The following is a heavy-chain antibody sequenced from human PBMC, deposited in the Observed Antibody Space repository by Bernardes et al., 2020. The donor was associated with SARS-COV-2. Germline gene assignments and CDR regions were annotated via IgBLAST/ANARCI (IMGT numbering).Heavy chain of an antibody. CDR3: AKVRRNNRIAAAKATAYYFDY. CDR1: GFTFSSYA. CDR2: ISGSGGST. V-gene: IGHV3-23*01. J-gene: IGHJ4*02. D-gene: IGHD6-13*01. Sequence: GGSLRLSCAASGFTFSSYAMSWVRQAPGKGLEWVSAISGSGGSTYYADSVKGRFTISRDNSKNTLYLQMNSLRAEDTAVYYCAKVRRNNRIAAAKATAYYFDYWGQGTLVTVSS.